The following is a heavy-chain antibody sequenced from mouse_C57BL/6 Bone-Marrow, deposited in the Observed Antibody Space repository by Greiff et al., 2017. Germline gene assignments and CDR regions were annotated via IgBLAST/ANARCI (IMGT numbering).Heavy chain of an antibody. J-gene: IGHJ1*03. CDR1: GFNIKDDY. Sequence: VQLKESGAELVRPGASVKLSCTASGFNIKDDYRHWVKQRPEQGLEWIGWIDPENGDTEYASKFQGKATITADTSSNTAYLQLSSLTSEDTAVYYCTRYFDVWGTGTTVTVSS. CDR3: TRYFDV. CDR2: IDPENGDT. V-gene: IGHV14-4*01.